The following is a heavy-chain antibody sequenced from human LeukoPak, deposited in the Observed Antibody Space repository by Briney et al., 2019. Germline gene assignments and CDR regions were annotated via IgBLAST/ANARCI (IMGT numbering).Heavy chain of an antibody. Sequence: GGTLRLSCAASGFTFSGYLMSWVRQAPGKGLEWVANIKEEGSEKYYVDSVKGRFIISRDNAKNSLYLQMNSLRAEDTAVYYCARDSSAAPHSYWGQETLVTVFS. CDR3: ARDSSAAPHSY. CDR1: GFTFSGYL. CDR2: IKEEGSEK. D-gene: IGHD2-15*01. J-gene: IGHJ4*02. V-gene: IGHV3-7*01.